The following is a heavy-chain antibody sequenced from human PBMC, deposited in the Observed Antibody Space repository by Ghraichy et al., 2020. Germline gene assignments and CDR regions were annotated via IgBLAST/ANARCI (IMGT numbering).Heavy chain of an antibody. J-gene: IGHJ6*02. V-gene: IGHV3-21*01. CDR1: GFTFSSYN. CDR3: ARDQITAGSHYSYDGVDV. CDR2: ISSSSSYI. D-gene: IGHD2-15*01. Sequence: GESLNISCAASGFTFSSYNMNWVRQAPGKGLEWVSSISSSSSYIYYADSVKGRFTISRDNAKNSLYLQMNSLRAEDTAVYYCARDQITAGSHYSYDGVDVWGQGTTVTVSS.